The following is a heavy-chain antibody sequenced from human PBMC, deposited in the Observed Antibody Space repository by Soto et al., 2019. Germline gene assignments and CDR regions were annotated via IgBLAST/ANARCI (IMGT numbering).Heavy chain of an antibody. J-gene: IGHJ3*02. CDR3: ARGEAWTDKAFDI. D-gene: IGHD2-15*01. CDR1: GFSVSNYG. CDR2: VWKDGNTK. Sequence: QVQLVESGGGVVQPGQSLRLSCAASGFSVSNYGMHWVRQAPGKGLEWVAVVWKDGNTKHYGDSVKGRFTISRDNSKNTLELQMSSLRGEDTAVYYCARGEAWTDKAFDIWGQGTRVTVSS. V-gene: IGHV3-33*01.